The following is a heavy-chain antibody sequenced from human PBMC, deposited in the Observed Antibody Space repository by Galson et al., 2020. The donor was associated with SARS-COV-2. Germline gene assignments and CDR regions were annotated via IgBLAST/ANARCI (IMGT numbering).Heavy chain of an antibody. D-gene: IGHD5-18*01. Sequence: ASVKVSCKASGYTFTSYGISWVRQAPGQGLEWMGWISAYNGNTNYAQKLQGRVTMTTDTSTSTAYMELRSLRSDDTAVYYCARVVLGTSYGLSVPDDYYYYYGMDVWGQGTTVTVSS. CDR3: ARVVLGTSYGLSVPDDYYYYYGMDV. CDR1: GYTFTSYG. J-gene: IGHJ6*02. V-gene: IGHV1-18*01. CDR2: ISAYNGNT.